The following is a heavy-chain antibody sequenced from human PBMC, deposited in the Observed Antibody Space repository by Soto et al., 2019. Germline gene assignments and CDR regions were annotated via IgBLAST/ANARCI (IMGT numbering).Heavy chain of an antibody. V-gene: IGHV1-18*01. CDR1: GYIFTTYG. Sequence: QVHLVQSGAEVKKPGASVQVSCKGSGYIFTTYGITWVRQAPGQGLEWMGWISAHNGNTNHAQKLKGRVTVTRDTSTSTAYMELRNLRSNDTAVYYCARGRYGDYWGQGALVTVSS. D-gene: IGHD1-1*01. CDR3: ARGRYGDY. J-gene: IGHJ4*02. CDR2: ISAHNGNT.